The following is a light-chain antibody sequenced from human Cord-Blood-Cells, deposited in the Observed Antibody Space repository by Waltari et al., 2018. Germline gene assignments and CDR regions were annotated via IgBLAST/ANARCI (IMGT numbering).Light chain of an antibody. V-gene: IGKV3-15*01. J-gene: IGKJ2*01. Sequence: EIVMTQSPTTLPVPPGERATLPCRASPSVSSNIAWYQQKPGQAPRRLIYGASTRATGIPARFSGSGSGTEFTLTISSLQSEDFAVYYCQQYNNWPPYTFGQGTKLEIK. CDR3: QQYNNWPPYT. CDR1: PSVSSN. CDR2: GAS.